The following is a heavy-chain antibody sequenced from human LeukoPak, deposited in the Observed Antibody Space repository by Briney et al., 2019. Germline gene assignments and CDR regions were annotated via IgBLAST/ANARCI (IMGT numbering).Heavy chain of an antibody. Sequence: GASVKVSCKASGYIFPSYYMHWVRQARGQGLEWMGIINQSGVRTSYAEKFQGRTSMTRDTSTSTVYMALSSLRSEDSAVYYCARETAMVTNYYSYYGMDVWGQGTTVTVSS. CDR3: ARETAMVTNYYSYYGMDV. J-gene: IGHJ6*02. V-gene: IGHV1-46*01. D-gene: IGHD5-18*01. CDR1: GYIFPSYY. CDR2: INQSGVRT.